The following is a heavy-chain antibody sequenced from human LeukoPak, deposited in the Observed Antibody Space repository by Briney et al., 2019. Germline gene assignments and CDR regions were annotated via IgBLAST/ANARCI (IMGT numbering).Heavy chain of an antibody. J-gene: IGHJ4*02. CDR2: INPNSGGT. CDR3: ARGEWELPFDY. V-gene: IGHV1-2*02. Sequence: ASVKVSCKASGYTFTDYYMHWVRQAPGQGLEWMGWINPNSGGTNYAQKFQGRVTMTRDTSISTTCMELSRLTSDDTAVYYCARGEWELPFDYWGQGTLVTVSS. D-gene: IGHD1-26*01. CDR1: GYTFTDYY.